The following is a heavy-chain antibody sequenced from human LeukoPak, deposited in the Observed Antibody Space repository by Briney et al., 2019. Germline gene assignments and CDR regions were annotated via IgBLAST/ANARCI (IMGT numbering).Heavy chain of an antibody. CDR2: IYSGSST. V-gene: IGHV3-66*01. D-gene: IGHD3-22*01. CDR3: ARGRDYDSSGYYFVY. CDR1: GFTVSSNY. J-gene: IGHJ4*02. Sequence: GGSLRLSCAASGFTVSSNYMSWVRQAPGKGLEWVSVIYSGSSTYYADSVKGRFTISRDNSKNTLYLQMNSLRAEDTAVYYCARGRDYDSSGYYFVYWGQGTLVTVSS.